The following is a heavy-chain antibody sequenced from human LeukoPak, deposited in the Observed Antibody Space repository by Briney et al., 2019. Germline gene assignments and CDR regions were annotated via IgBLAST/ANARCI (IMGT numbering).Heavy chain of an antibody. CDR2: IIPIFGTS. Sequence: SVKVSCKAYGGSFSTYAISWVRQAPGQGLEWMGGIIPIFGTSNSAQKFQDRVTITADASTSTAYMELSSLRSEDTAVYYCARARVDTRMQRDAFDIWGQGTMVTVSS. V-gene: IGHV1-69*01. D-gene: IGHD5-18*01. CDR3: ARARVDTRMQRDAFDI. CDR1: GGSFSTYA. J-gene: IGHJ3*02.